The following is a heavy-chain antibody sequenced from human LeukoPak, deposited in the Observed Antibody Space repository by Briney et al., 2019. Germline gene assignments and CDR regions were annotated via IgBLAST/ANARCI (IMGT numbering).Heavy chain of an antibody. CDR1: GGTFSSYA. J-gene: IGHJ6*03. D-gene: IGHD1-26*01. Sequence: GASVKVSCKASGGTFSSYAISWVRQAPGQGLEWMGGIIPIFGTANYAQKFQGRVTITTDESTSTAYVELSSLRSEDTAVYYCARDGSGSYYGDYYNYMDVWGKGTTVTVSS. CDR3: ARDGSGSYYGDYYNYMDV. CDR2: IIPIFGTA. V-gene: IGHV1-69*05.